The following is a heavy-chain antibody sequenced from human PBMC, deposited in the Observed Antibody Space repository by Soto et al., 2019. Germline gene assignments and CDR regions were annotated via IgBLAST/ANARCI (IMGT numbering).Heavy chain of an antibody. D-gene: IGHD2-8*01. J-gene: IGHJ2*01. CDR1: GGSISSYY. V-gene: IGHV4-59*01. CDR3: AGSTVYATPYWYFDL. Sequence: QVQLQESGPGLVKPSETLSLTCTVSGGSISSYYWSWIRQPPGKGLEWIGYIYYSGSTNYNPSLKSRVTISVDTSKNQFPLKLSSVTAADTAVYYCAGSTVYATPYWYFDLWGRGTLVTVSS. CDR2: IYYSGST.